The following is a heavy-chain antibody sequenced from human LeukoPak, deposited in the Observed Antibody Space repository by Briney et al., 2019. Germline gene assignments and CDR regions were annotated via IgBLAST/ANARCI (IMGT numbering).Heavy chain of an antibody. CDR3: IREGFMD. CDR1: GFTFSTWW. V-gene: IGHV3-74*01. CDR2: ITSDGSGT. Sequence: GGSLRLSCAASGFTFSTWWMHWVNQAPGKGLVWVSRITSDGSGTIYADSVKGRFTISRDNAKNTMFLQMNSLRADDTAVYYCIREGFMDWRQGTLVTVSS. J-gene: IGHJ4*02.